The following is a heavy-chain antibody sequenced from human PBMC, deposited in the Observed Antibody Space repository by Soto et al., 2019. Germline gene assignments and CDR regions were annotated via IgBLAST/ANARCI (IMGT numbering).Heavy chain of an antibody. V-gene: IGHV1-69*13. CDR2: IIPIFGTA. CDR1: GGTFSSYA. D-gene: IGHD3-10*01. J-gene: IGHJ4*02. CDR3: ARARVLKLLWFGGLRY. Sequence: GASVKVSCKASGGTFSSYAISWVRQAPGQGLEWMGGIIPIFGTANYAQKFQGRVTITADESTSTAYMELSSLRSEDTAVYYCARARVLKLLWFGGLRYWGQGTLVTVSS.